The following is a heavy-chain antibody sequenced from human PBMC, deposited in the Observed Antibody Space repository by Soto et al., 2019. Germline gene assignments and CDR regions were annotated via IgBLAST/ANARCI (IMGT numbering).Heavy chain of an antibody. CDR1: GFTFSDYW. Sequence: EVHLVESGGALVQPGGPLRLSCAASGFTFSDYWMTWVRQTPGKGLEGLANMNPDGSEQYYLDSVKGRFTISRDNAKNSLYWQMNNLRGEDTAVYYCTRDLDHDCGPWGQGTQVIVSS. V-gene: IGHV3-7*04. D-gene: IGHD2-21*01. CDR3: TRDLDHDCGP. J-gene: IGHJ5*02. CDR2: MNPDGSEQ.